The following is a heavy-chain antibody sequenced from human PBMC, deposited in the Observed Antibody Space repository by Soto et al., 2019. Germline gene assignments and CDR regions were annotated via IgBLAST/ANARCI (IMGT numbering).Heavy chain of an antibody. Sequence: EVQLLESGGGLVQPGGSLRLSCAASGFTFNSYAMSWVRQAPGKGLEWVSAISGSGGSTYYADSVKGRFTISRDNSKNTLYLQMNSRRAEDTAVYYCAKENGYSSSWFEFDYWGQGTLVTVSS. D-gene: IGHD6-13*01. CDR3: AKENGYSSSWFEFDY. CDR1: GFTFNSYA. J-gene: IGHJ4*02. CDR2: ISGSGGST. V-gene: IGHV3-23*01.